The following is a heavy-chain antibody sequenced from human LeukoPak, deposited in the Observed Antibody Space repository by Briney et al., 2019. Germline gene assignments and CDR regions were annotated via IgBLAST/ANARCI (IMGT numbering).Heavy chain of an antibody. CDR1: GFTFSSYA. D-gene: IGHD3-10*01. Sequence: GGSLRLSCAASGFTFSSYAVSWVRQAPGKGLEWVSAISGGGGSTYYADSVKGRFTISRDNSKNTLYLQMNSLRAEDTAVYYCAKAFSRSGSYSDYYYYYGMDVWGQGTTVTVSS. CDR2: ISGGGGST. J-gene: IGHJ6*02. V-gene: IGHV3-23*01. CDR3: AKAFSRSGSYSDYYYYYGMDV.